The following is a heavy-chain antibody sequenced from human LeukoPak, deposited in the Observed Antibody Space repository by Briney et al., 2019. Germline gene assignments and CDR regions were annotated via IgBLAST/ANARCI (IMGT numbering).Heavy chain of an antibody. CDR1: GGSISSSSYY. Sequence: PSETLSLTRTVSGGSISSSSYYWGWVRQPPGEGLEWIVSIYYSGSTYYNPSLKSRVTISVDTSKKQFSLKMSSVTAADTAVYYCLALDYDIWSGCPDYWGQGTLVSVSS. V-gene: IGHV4-39*07. J-gene: IGHJ4*02. D-gene: IGHD3-3*01. CDR3: LALDYDIWSGCPDY. CDR2: IYYSGST.